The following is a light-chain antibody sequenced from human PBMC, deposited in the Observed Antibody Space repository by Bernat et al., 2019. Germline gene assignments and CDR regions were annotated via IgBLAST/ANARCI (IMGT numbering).Light chain of an antibody. V-gene: IGKV1-39*01. CDR2: AAS. J-gene: IGKJ1*01. Sequence: DIQMTQSPSSLSASVGDRVTITCRASQSISSYLNWYQQRPGKAPKVLIYAASSLQSGVPSRFSGSGSGTDFTLTISSLQPEDFATYYCQQSSSTLTLTFGQGTKVEIK. CDR3: QQSSSTLTLT. CDR1: QSISSY.